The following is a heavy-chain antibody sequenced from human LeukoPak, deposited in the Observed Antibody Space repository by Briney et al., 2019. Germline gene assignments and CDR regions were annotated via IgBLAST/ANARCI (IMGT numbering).Heavy chain of an antibody. CDR3: ARSSPSGRNFDY. J-gene: IGHJ4*02. CDR1: GYTLTNSD. Sequence: ASVKVSCKGFGYTLTNSDINWVGQATGQGLEWMGWMNPNSGDSGNIQKFQGRVTMTRDTSINTAYMELSSLRSEDTAVYYCARSSPSGRNFDYWGQGTLVTVSS. D-gene: IGHD3-10*01. CDR2: MNPNSGDS. V-gene: IGHV1-8*01.